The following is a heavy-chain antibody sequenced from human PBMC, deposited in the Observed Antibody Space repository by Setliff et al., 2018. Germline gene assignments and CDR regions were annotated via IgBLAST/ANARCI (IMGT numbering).Heavy chain of an antibody. CDR1: GFTFSRYW. CDR2: IESDGSNP. Sequence: LRLSCAASGFTFSRYWMHWVRQAPGKGLLWVSLIESDGSNPGYADSLRGRFTISRDNSKNTLYLQMNSLRAEDTAVYYCARLALTGYDSSGYYYALDYYYYMDVWGKGTTVTVSS. V-gene: IGHV3-74*01. D-gene: IGHD3-22*01. CDR3: ARLALTGYDSSGYYYALDYYYYMDV. J-gene: IGHJ6*03.